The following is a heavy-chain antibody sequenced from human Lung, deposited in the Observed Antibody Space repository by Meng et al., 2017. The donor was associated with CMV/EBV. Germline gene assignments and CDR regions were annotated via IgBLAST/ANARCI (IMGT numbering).Heavy chain of an antibody. D-gene: IGHD2-15*01. CDR1: GYSFTSYW. Sequence: GESXKISXKGSGYSFTSYWIGWVRQMPGRGLEWMGIIYPGDSDTRYSPSFQGQVTISADKSISTAYLQWSSLKASDTAMYYCARHPAFVYCSHTTACPYYFDYWGQGTLVTVSS. CDR3: ARHPAFVYCSHTTACPYYFDY. CDR2: IYPGDSDT. V-gene: IGHV5-51*01. J-gene: IGHJ4*02.